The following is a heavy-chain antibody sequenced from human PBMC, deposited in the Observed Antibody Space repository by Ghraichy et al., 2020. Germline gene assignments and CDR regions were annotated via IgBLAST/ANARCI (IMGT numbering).Heavy chain of an antibody. CDR2: ISGSGGST. CDR1: GFTFSSYA. J-gene: IGHJ4*02. CDR3: AKDSAVDGDYGTGDY. Sequence: GGSLRLSCAASGFTFSSYAMSWVRQAPGKGLEWVSAISGSGGSTYYADSVKGRFTISRDNSKNTLYLQMNSLRAEDTAVYYCAKDSAVDGDYGTGDYWGQGTLVTVSS. V-gene: IGHV3-23*01. D-gene: IGHD4-17*01.